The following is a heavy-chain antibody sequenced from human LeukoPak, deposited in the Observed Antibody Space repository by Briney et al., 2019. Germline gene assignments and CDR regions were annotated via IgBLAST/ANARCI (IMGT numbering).Heavy chain of an antibody. D-gene: IGHD3-10*01. Sequence: ASVKVSCKASGYTFSNYGISWVRQAPGQGLEWMGWISAYNGNTNYAQKLQGRVTMTTDTSTSTAYMELRSLRSEDTAVYYCARELWFGELLPLYYYMDVWGKGTTVTVSS. CDR2: ISAYNGNT. CDR1: GYTFSNYG. V-gene: IGHV1-18*01. CDR3: ARELWFGELLPLYYYMDV. J-gene: IGHJ6*03.